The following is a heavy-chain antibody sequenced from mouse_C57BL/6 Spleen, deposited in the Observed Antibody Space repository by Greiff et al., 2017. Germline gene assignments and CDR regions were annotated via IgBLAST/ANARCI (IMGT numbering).Heavy chain of an antibody. CDR2: IDPETGGT. CDR1: GYTFTDYD. Sequence: VQLQQSGAELVRPGASVTLSCKASGYTFTDYDMHWVKQTPVHGLEWIGAIDPETGGTAYNQKFKGKAILTADKSASTAYMELRSLTSEDAAVYYCTPYDGGFAYWGQGTLVTVSA. V-gene: IGHV1-15*01. D-gene: IGHD2-12*01. CDR3: TPYDGGFAY. J-gene: IGHJ3*01.